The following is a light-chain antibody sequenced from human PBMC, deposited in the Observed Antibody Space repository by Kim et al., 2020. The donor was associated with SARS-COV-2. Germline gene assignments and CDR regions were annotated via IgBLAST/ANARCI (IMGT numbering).Light chain of an antibody. CDR3: QQYYSSPPHT. CDR2: WAS. V-gene: IGKV4-1*01. Sequence: DIVMTQSPDSLAVSLGERATINCKSSQSVLYSSTNKNYLAWYQQKPGQPPRLLIYWASTRESGVPDRFSGSGSGTDFTLSISRLQAEDVVVYYCQQYYSSPPHTFGQGTKLEIK. CDR1: QSVLYSSTNKNY. J-gene: IGKJ2*01.